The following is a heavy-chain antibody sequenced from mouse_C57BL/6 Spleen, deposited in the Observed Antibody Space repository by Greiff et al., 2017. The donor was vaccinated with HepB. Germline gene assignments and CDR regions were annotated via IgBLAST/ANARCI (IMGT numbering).Heavy chain of an antibody. Sequence: EVQGVESGGDLVKPGGSLKLSCAASGFTFSSYGMSWVRQTPDKRLEWVATISSGGSYNYYPDSVKGRFTISRDNAKNTLYLQMSSLKSEDTAMYYCAGFITTVYAMNYWGQETSVSVSS. V-gene: IGHV5-6*01. CDR1: GFTFSSYG. CDR3: AGFITTVYAMNY. CDR2: ISSGGSYN. J-gene: IGHJ4*01. D-gene: IGHD1-1*01.